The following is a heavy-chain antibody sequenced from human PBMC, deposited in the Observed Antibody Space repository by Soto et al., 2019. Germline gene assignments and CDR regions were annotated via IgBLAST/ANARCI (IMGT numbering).Heavy chain of an antibody. V-gene: IGHV3-23*01. J-gene: IGHJ6*02. CDR3: VVAPSYYYYGMDV. Sequence: PGGSLRLSCAASGFTFSSYAMSWVRQAPGKGLEWVSAISGSGGSTYYADSVKGRFTISRDNSKNTLYLQMNSLRAEDTAVYYCVVAPSYYYYGMDVWGQGTTVTVSS. CDR1: GFTFSSYA. D-gene: IGHD5-12*01. CDR2: ISGSGGST.